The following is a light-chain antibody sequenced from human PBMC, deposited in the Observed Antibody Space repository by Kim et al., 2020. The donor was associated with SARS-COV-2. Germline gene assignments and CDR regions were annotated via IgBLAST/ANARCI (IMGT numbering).Light chain of an antibody. CDR3: QQGYITPRT. J-gene: IGKJ1*01. CDR1: QSITTY. CDR2: GAS. Sequence: DIQMTQSPSSLSASVGDRVTIICRPSQSITTYLNWYQQKPGKAPKILIYGASSLQSGVPSRFSGSGSGTLFTLTISSLEPEDFATYCYQQGYITPRTFGQGTKVDIK. V-gene: IGKV1-39*01.